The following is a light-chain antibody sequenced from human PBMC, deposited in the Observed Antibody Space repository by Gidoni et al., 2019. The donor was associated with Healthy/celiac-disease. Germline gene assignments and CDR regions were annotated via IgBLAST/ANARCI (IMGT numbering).Light chain of an antibody. J-gene: IGKJ1*01. CDR1: QGISSY. V-gene: IGKV1-8*01. CDR2: ASS. Sequence: AIRLTQSPSSFSASTGHRVTITCRASQGISSYLAWYQQKPGKAPKLLIYASSTLQREVPSRFSGSGSGAYITLTISFLQSEDFATYCCQQYYSYSGTFGQGTKVEIK. CDR3: QQYYSYSGT.